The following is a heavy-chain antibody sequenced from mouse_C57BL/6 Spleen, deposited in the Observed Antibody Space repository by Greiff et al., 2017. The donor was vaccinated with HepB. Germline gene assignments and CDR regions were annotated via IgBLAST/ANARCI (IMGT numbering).Heavy chain of an antibody. CDR3: ARSGITTTDRGYFDV. CDR2: INPGSGGT. Sequence: VQLQQSGAELVRPGTSVKVSCKASGYAFTNYLIEWVKQRPGQGLEWIGVINPGSGGTNYNEKFKGKATLTADKSSSTAYMQLSSLTSEDSAVYFCARSGITTTDRGYFDVWGTGTTVTVSS. D-gene: IGHD1-1*01. CDR1: GYAFTNYL. V-gene: IGHV1-54*01. J-gene: IGHJ1*03.